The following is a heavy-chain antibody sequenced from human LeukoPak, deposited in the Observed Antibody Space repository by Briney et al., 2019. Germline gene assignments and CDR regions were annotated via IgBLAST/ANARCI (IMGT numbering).Heavy chain of an antibody. V-gene: IGHV4-39*07. J-gene: IGHJ4*02. CDR2: IYHSGST. Sequence: SETLSLTCTVSGGSISSSSYYWGWIRQPPGKGLEWIGSIYHSGSTYYNPSLKSRVTISVDTSKNQFSLKLSSVTAADTAVYYCARDRLVGDILTGYYMTQQVDYWGQGTLVTVSS. CDR1: GGSISSSSYY. D-gene: IGHD3-9*01. CDR3: ARDRLVGDILTGYYMTQQVDY.